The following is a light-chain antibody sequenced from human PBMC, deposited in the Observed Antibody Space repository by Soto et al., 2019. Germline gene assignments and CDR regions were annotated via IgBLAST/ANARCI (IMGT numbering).Light chain of an antibody. Sequence: QSALTQPASVSASPGQSITISCTGTSSDVGKYNLVSWYQQPPGKAPKLMIYEDIERPSGVSNRFSGSKSGNTASLTISGLQTEDEADYYCCSYAGGTAVVFGGGTKLTVL. CDR1: SSDVGKYNL. J-gene: IGLJ2*01. V-gene: IGLV2-23*01. CDR2: EDI. CDR3: CSYAGGTAVV.